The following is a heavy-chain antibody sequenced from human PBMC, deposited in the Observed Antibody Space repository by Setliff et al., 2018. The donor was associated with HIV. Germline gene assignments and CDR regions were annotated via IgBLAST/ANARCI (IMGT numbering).Heavy chain of an antibody. J-gene: IGHJ4*02. CDR2: IIPIYGTA. D-gene: IGHD3-10*01. CDR1: GDIFSRYG. CDR3: TPGGGRGHYFNS. V-gene: IGHV1-69*13. Sequence: SVKVSCKASGDIFSRYGISWVRQAPGQGLEWMGGIIPIYGTANSAQKFQGRVTITADESTSTAYMELSTLRSEDTAVYYCTPGGGRGHYFNSWGQGTLVTVSS.